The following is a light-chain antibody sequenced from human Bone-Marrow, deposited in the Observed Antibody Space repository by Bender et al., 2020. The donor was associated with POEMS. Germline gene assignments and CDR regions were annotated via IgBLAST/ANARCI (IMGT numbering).Light chain of an antibody. Sequence: QSALTQPASVSGSPGQSITISCSGISDVGSYNRVSWYQQAPGTAPKLIIYEVNNRPSGVPDRFSASKSGNTASLTISGLQAGDEGDYYCSSYTISSTLVFGGGTKLTVL. CDR2: EVN. CDR1: SDVGSYNR. CDR3: SSYTISSTLV. J-gene: IGLJ3*02. V-gene: IGLV2-18*02.